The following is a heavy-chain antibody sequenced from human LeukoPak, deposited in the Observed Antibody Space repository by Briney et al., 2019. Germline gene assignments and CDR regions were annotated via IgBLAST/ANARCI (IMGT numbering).Heavy chain of an antibody. CDR2: IYPGDSDT. V-gene: IGHV5-51*01. CDR1: GYSFTSYW. CDR3: ARQRAVAATRVRYFDY. Sequence: GESLKISCKGSGYSFTSYWIGWVRQMPGKGLEWMGIIYPGDSDTRYSPSFQGLVTISADKSISTAYLQWSSLKASDTAMYYCARQRAVAATRVRYFDYWGQGTLVTVSS. J-gene: IGHJ4*02. D-gene: IGHD6-19*01.